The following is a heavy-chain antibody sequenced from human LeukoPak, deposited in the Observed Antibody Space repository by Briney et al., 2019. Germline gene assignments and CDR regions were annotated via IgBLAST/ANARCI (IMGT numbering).Heavy chain of an antibody. D-gene: IGHD5-24*01. J-gene: IGHJ6*03. V-gene: IGHV4-39*07. CDR2: IYYSGST. Sequence: WVRQPPGKGLEWIGSIYYSGSTYFNPSLKSRVTISLDTSKTQFSLKLTSVTAADTAVYYCARGRRDGYTLYYMDVWGKGTTVTVSS. CDR3: ARGRRDGYTLYYMDV.